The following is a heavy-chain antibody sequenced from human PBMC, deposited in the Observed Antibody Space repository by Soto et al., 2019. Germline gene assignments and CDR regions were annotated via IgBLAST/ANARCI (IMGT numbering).Heavy chain of an antibody. J-gene: IGHJ6*02. CDR2: IIPIFGTA. V-gene: IGHV1-69*13. D-gene: IGHD5-18*01. CDR3: ARPVDTAMAYYYYGMDV. CDR1: GGTFSSYA. Sequence: ASVKVSCKASGGTFSSYAISWVRQAPGQGLEWMGGIIPIFGTANYAQKFQGRVTITADESTSTAYMELSSLRSEDTAVYYCARPVDTAMAYYYYGMDVWGQGTTVTVSS.